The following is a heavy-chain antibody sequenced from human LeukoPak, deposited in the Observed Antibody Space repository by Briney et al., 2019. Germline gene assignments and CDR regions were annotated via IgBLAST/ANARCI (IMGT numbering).Heavy chain of an antibody. CDR3: ARAMTTVTPGDYYYYGMDV. J-gene: IGHJ6*02. CDR2: IYYSGST. Sequence: MPSETLSLTCTVSGGSISSYYWSWIRQPPGKGLEWIGYIYYSGSTNYNPSLKSRVTISVDTSKNQFSLKLSSVTAADTAVYYCARAMTTVTPGDYYYYGMDVWGQGTTVTVSS. V-gene: IGHV4-59*01. CDR1: GGSISSYY. D-gene: IGHD4-17*01.